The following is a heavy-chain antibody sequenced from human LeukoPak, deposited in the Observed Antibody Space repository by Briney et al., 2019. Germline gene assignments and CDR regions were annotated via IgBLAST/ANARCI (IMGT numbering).Heavy chain of an antibody. V-gene: IGHV3-74*01. J-gene: IGHJ4*02. CDR1: GFSFSGYW. D-gene: IGHD1-14*01. CDR3: RADPRGYERTRTPNFDY. Sequence: PGGALRLSCAASGFSFSGYWMHWVRQAPGKGLVWVSRINSDGSITNYAVSVTGRFTIYRDNAKITVYLQMNSLRAEDTAVYYCRADPRGYERTRTPNFDYWGQGSLVTVSS. CDR2: INSDGSIT.